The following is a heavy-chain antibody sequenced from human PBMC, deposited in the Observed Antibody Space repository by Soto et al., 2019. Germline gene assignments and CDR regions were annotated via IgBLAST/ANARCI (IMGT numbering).Heavy chain of an antibody. V-gene: IGHV1-2*04. D-gene: IGHD5-12*01. CDR3: ARVGDDYGFRTYYYGMDV. Sequence: GASVKVSCKASGYTFTSYGISWVRQAPGQGLEWMGWINPNSGGTNYAQKFQGWVTMTRDTSISTAYMELSRLRSDDTAVYYCARVGDDYGFRTYYYGMDVWGQGTTVTVSS. CDR2: INPNSGGT. J-gene: IGHJ6*02. CDR1: GYTFTSYG.